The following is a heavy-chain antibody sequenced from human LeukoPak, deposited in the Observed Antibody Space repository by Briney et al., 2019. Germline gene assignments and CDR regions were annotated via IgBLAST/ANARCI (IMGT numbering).Heavy chain of an antibody. D-gene: IGHD4-17*01. Sequence: ASVRVSCKASGYTFTSYGISWVRQAPGQGLEWMGWISAYNGNTNYAQKLQGRVTMTTDTSTSTAYMELRSLRSDDTAVYYCARGDHDYGDYTLGYWGQGTLVTVSS. V-gene: IGHV1-18*01. CDR3: ARGDHDYGDYTLGY. CDR1: GYTFTSYG. CDR2: ISAYNGNT. J-gene: IGHJ4*02.